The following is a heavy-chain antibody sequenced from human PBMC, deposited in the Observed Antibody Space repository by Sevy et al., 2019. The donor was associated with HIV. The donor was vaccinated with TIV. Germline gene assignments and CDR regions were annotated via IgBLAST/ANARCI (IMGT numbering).Heavy chain of an antibody. CDR1: GYRFTKYW. J-gene: IGHJ3*02. D-gene: IGHD3-22*01. Sequence: GESLKISCKGSGYRFTKYWIGWVRQMPGKGLEWMGIIYPGDSDTRYSPSFQGQVTISADKSISTAYLQWSSLEASDTAMYYCARPGDYTDSSGYYYLPDAFDIWGQGTMVTVSS. V-gene: IGHV5-51*01. CDR3: ARPGDYTDSSGYYYLPDAFDI. CDR2: IYPGDSDT.